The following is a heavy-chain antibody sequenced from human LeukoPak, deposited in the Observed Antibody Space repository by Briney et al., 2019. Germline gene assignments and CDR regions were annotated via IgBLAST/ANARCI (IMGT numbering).Heavy chain of an antibody. CDR2: IYYSGST. D-gene: IGHD6-6*01. V-gene: IGHV4-31*03. Sequence: SETLSLTCTVSGGSISSGGYYWSWIRQHPGRGLEWIGYIYYSGSTYYNPSLKSRVTISVDTSKNQFSLKLSSVTAADTAVYYCARDYGSSSDYYYMDVWGKGTTVTVSS. J-gene: IGHJ6*03. CDR1: GGSISSGGYY. CDR3: ARDYGSSSDYYYMDV.